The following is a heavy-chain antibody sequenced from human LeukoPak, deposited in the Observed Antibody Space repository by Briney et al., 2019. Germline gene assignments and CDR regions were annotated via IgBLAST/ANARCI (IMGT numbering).Heavy chain of an antibody. V-gene: IGHV3-7*04. D-gene: IGHD3-16*01. Sequence: RGSLRLSCAASGFTFSSYWMSWVRQPPGKGLEWVANINQDGSEKYYVDSVKGRFTISRDNAKNSLYLQMNSLRAEDTAVYYCARGMSTGEYWGQGTLVTVSS. CDR1: GFTFSSYW. CDR2: INQDGSEK. J-gene: IGHJ4*02. CDR3: ARGMSTGEY.